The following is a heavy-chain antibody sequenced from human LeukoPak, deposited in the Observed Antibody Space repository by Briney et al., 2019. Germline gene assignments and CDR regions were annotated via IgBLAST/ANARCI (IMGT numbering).Heavy chain of an antibody. Sequence: GMSLRLACAASGVTLSPYGMHWVRQAPGKGLEWVAVISYEGGTQHYADSVKGRFIISRDNPRNTLYLQMNILRTEDTAVYYCAKEGTPQVSTWYDLWGQGTQVIVSS. J-gene: IGHJ5*02. CDR3: AKEGTPQVSTWYDL. CDR1: GVTLSPYG. V-gene: IGHV3-30*18. D-gene: IGHD3-10*01. CDR2: ISYEGGTQ.